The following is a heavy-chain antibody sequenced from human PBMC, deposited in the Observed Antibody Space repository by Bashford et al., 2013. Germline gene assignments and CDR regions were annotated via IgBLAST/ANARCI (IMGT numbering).Heavy chain of an antibody. CDR3: ARDLDSSGYYYVFDYYYGMDV. J-gene: IGHJ6*02. CDR2: INHSGST. CDR1: VGPFSGYY. Sequence: SSETLSLTCAVYVGPFSGYYWSWIRQPPRKGLEWIGEINHSGSTNYNPSLKSRVTISVDTSKNQFSLKLSSVTAADTAVYYCARDLDSSGYYYVFDYYYGMDVWGQGTTVTVSS. V-gene: IGHV4-34*01. D-gene: IGHD3-22*01.